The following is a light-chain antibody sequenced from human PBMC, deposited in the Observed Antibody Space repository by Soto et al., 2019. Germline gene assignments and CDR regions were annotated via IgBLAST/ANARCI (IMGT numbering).Light chain of an antibody. V-gene: IGLV1-40*01. Sequence: QAVVTQPPSVSGAPGQRVTISCTGSSSNIGAGYDVHWYQQLPGTAPKLLIYGNNHRPSGVPDRLSGSKSGTSASLAITGLQAEDEADYYCQSYDSSLSGYVFGTGTKLTVL. CDR2: GNN. CDR1: SSNIGAGYD. CDR3: QSYDSSLSGYV. J-gene: IGLJ1*01.